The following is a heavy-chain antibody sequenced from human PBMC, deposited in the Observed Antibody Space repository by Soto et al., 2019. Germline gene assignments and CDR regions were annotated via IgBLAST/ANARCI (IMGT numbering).Heavy chain of an antibody. J-gene: IGHJ6*01. CDR1: GGTFSNSA. Sequence: QVQLVQSGAEVKKPGSSVKVSCKTSGGTFSNSAISWVRQAPGQGLEWMGGIMPVFPTPDYAQKFQGRVTITADESTGTGYMELSSLRSEDTAVYYCARDKDREQLGGNYYYSMDVWGQGTTVTVSS. D-gene: IGHD1-1*01. CDR2: IMPVFPTP. V-gene: IGHV1-69*12. CDR3: ARDKDREQLGGNYYYSMDV.